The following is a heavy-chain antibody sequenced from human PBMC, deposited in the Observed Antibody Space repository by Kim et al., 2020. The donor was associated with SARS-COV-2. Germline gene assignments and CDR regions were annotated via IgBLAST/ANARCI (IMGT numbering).Heavy chain of an antibody. CDR1: GGSFSGYY. V-gene: IGHV4-34*01. J-gene: IGHJ5*02. D-gene: IGHD2-2*01. CDR3: AIGRRYCSSTSCYSVWFDP. CDR2: INHSGST. Sequence: SETLSLTCAVYGGSFSGYYWSWIHQPPGKGLEWIGEINHSGSTNYNPSLKSRVTISVDTSKNQFSLKLSSVTAADTAVYYCAIGRRYCSSTSCYSVWFDPWGQGTLVTVSS.